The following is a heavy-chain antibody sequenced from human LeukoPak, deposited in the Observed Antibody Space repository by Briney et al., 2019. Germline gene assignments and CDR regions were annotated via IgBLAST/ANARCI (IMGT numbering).Heavy chain of an antibody. Sequence: SVKVSCKASGFTFTSSAMQWVRQARGQRLEWIGWIVVGSGNTNYAQKFQERVTITRDMSTSTACMELSSLRSEDTAVYYCAANYDYVWGSYRYTENYFDYWGQGTLVTVSS. J-gene: IGHJ4*02. D-gene: IGHD3-16*02. V-gene: IGHV1-58*02. CDR2: IVVGSGNT. CDR3: AANYDYVWGSYRYTENYFDY. CDR1: GFTFTSSA.